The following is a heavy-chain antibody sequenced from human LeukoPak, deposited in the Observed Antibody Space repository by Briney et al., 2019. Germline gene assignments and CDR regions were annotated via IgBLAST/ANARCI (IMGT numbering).Heavy chain of an antibody. Sequence: GGSLRLSCAASGFTFNNAWMSWVRQAPGKGLEWVSSISSSGGNTYYPDSVKGRFTISRDNSKNTMYLQMNSLRAEDMAVYYCAKDRPTWPIDYWGQGTLVTVSS. V-gene: IGHV3-23*01. J-gene: IGHJ4*02. CDR3: AKDRPTWPIDY. CDR1: GFTFNNAW. CDR2: ISSSGGNT. D-gene: IGHD5-12*01.